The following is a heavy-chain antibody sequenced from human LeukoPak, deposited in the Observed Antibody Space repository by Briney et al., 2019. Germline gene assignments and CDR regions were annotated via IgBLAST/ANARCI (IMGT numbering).Heavy chain of an antibody. CDR1: GFTFSSYG. V-gene: IGHV4-31*02. Sequence: LRLSCAASGFTFSSYGMHWVRQAPGKGLEWIGYIYYSGSSYYNPSLRSRVTISVDTSKNHLSLKLSSVTAADTAVYYCARNRDGYNSFDYWGQGTLVTVSS. CDR2: IYYSGSS. J-gene: IGHJ4*02. D-gene: IGHD5-24*01. CDR3: ARNRDGYNSFDY.